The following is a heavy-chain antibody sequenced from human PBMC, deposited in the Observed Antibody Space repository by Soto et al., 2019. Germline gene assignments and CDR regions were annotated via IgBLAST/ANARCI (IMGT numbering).Heavy chain of an antibody. Sequence: GGSLRLSCAASGFTFSSYAMSWVRQAPGKGLEWVSAISGSGGSTYYADSVKGRFTISRDNSKNTLYLQMNSLRAEDTAVYYCAKDRITIFGVVTPMDVWGKGTTVTVSS. D-gene: IGHD3-3*01. CDR1: GFTFSSYA. J-gene: IGHJ6*04. V-gene: IGHV3-23*01. CDR2: ISGSGGST. CDR3: AKDRITIFGVVTPMDV.